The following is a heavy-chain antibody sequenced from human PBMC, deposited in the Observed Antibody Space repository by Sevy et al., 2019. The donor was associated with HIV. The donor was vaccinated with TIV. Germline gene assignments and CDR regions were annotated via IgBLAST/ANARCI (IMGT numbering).Heavy chain of an antibody. D-gene: IGHD3-9*01. J-gene: IGHJ4*02. CDR1: GFTFSNAW. CDR3: TTGEFRYFDRYGYYFDY. Sequence: GGSLRLSCAASGFTFSNAWMSWVRQAPGKGLEWVGRIKSKTDGGTTEYAAPVKGRFTISRDDSKNTLYLQTNSLKTEDTAVYYCTTGEFRYFDRYGYYFDYWGQGTLVTVSS. CDR2: IKSKTDGGTT. V-gene: IGHV3-15*01.